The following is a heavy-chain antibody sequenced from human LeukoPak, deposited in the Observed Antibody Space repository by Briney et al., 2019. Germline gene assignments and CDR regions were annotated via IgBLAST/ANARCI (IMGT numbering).Heavy chain of an antibody. D-gene: IGHD3-3*01. CDR1: GVTLSTYA. Sequence: GGSLRLSCAASGVTLSTYAMSWARQAPGKGLEWVSGISSSGSGDNTYYADSVKGRFTISRDSSKNTLFLHMNTLRAEDTAIYYCARGFDFWSGLGLDYWGQGTLVTVSS. V-gene: IGHV3-23*01. CDR2: ISSSGSGDNT. J-gene: IGHJ4*02. CDR3: ARGFDFWSGLGLDY.